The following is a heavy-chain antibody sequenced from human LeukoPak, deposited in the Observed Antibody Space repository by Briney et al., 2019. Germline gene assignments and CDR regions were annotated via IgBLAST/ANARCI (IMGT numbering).Heavy chain of an antibody. Sequence: GGSLRLSCAASGFTFSSYGMSWVRQAPGKGLEWVSAISGSGGSTYYADSVKGRFTISRDNSRNTLYLQMNSLRAEDTAVYYCAKAAQRRWLRSAVSYFDYWGQGTLVTVSS. V-gene: IGHV3-23*01. CDR3: AKAAQRRWLRSAVSYFDY. J-gene: IGHJ4*02. CDR1: GFTFSSYG. CDR2: ISGSGGST. D-gene: IGHD5-12*01.